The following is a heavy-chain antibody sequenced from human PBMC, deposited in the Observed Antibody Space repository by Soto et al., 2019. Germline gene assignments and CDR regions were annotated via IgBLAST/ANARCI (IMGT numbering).Heavy chain of an antibody. V-gene: IGHV1-69*13. J-gene: IGHJ5*02. Sequence: SVSVSCKASGGTFSSYAISWVRQAPGQGLEWMGGIIPIFRTRNYAQKFQGRVTITADESTSTGYMELSSLRSEDTAVYYCAREPLSGEILPNWFEPWGEETLVTGSS. D-gene: IGHD1-26*01. CDR2: IIPIFRTR. CDR1: GGTFSSYA. CDR3: AREPLSGEILPNWFEP.